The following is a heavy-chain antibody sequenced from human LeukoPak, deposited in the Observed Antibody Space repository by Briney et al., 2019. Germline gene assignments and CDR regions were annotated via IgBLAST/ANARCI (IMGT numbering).Heavy chain of an antibody. CDR3: TRDRASMNVIDY. V-gene: IGHV4-4*07. D-gene: IGHD1-1*01. CDR2: IYSTGIT. CDR1: GGSISSYY. J-gene: IGHJ4*02. Sequence: SETLSLTCTVSGGSISSYYWSWVRQPAGKGLEWIGRIYSTGITNYNPSLESRVSISVDKSKNQFSLKLNSVTAADTAMYYCTRDRASMNVIDYWSQGTLVTVSS.